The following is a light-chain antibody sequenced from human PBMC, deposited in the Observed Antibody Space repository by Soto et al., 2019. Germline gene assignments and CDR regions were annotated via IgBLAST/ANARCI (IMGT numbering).Light chain of an antibody. CDR1: QSIRTN. CDR3: QQYNDWPPLT. V-gene: IGKV3-15*01. CDR2: DAS. J-gene: IGKJ4*01. Sequence: EIMMTQSPATVSVSPGERATLSCRASQSIRTNVAWYQQKPGQALRLLIYDASTRATGLSSRFSGSGSGTEFTLTISGLQSEDVAIYYCQQYNDWPPLTFCGGTRLEI.